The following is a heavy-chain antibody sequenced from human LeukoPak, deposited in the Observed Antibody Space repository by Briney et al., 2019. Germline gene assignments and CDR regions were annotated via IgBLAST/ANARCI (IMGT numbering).Heavy chain of an antibody. CDR3: ARGRHYITMVRGVSGY. CDR2: ISSRSSTI. V-gene: IGHV3-48*01. D-gene: IGHD3-10*01. J-gene: IGHJ4*02. Sequence: PGGSLRLSCAASGFTFSSYSMNWVRQAPGKGREWVSYISSRSSTIYYADSVKGRLTISRENAKNSLYLQMNSLRAEDTAMYYCARGRHYITMVRGVSGYWGQGTLVTVSS. CDR1: GFTFSSYS.